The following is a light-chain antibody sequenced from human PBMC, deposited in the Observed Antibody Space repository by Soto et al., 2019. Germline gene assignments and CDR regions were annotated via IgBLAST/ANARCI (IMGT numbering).Light chain of an antibody. CDR3: QQRSNWPPRIT. J-gene: IGKJ5*01. CDR1: QSVSSY. V-gene: IGKV3-11*01. CDR2: DAS. Sequence: EIVLTQSPATLSLSPGERATLSCRASQSVSSYLAWYQQKPGQAPRLLIYDASNRSTGIPARFSASVSGTDFTPTIGSLEPEDFAGYYCQQRSNWPPRITFGHGTRLEIK.